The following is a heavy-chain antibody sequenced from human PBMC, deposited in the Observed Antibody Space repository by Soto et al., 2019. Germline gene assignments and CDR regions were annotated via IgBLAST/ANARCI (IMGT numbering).Heavy chain of an antibody. CDR3: ARDGGRHSGGIDY. J-gene: IGHJ4*02. D-gene: IGHD1-26*01. Sequence: QVQLVQSGAEVTKPGSSVKVSCKASGGTFSSYSINWVRQAPGQGLEWMGEIIPIFGTANYAQKFQGRVTITADESTSTAYMELISLRSEETAVYYCARDGGRHSGGIDYWGQGTLVTVSS. CDR2: IIPIFGTA. CDR1: GGTFSSYS. V-gene: IGHV1-69*01.